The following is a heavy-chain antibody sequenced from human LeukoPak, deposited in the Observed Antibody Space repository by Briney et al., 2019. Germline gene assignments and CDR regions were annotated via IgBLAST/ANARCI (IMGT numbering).Heavy chain of an antibody. D-gene: IGHD5-12*01. V-gene: IGHV4-31*03. CDR2: IYYSGST. Sequence: PSQTLSLTCTVSGGSISSGGYYWRWIRQHPGKGLEWIGYIYYSGSTYYNPSLKSRVTISVDTSKNQFSLKLSSVTAADTAVYYCARGDRVATIKGGYYFDYWGQGTLVTVSS. CDR1: GGSISSGGYY. CDR3: ARGDRVATIKGGYYFDY. J-gene: IGHJ4*02.